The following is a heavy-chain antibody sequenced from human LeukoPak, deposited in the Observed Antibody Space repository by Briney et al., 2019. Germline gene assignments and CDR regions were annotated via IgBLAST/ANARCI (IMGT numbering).Heavy chain of an antibody. Sequence: GGSLRLSCAASGFIFNNYGLVWVRQAPGKGLEWVSAISNDGGGTTYADFVKGRFSVSRDNSKNTLFLQMNSLRAEDTALYCCAKGSSGYFFDLWGQGTLVTVSS. CDR1: GFIFNNYG. V-gene: IGHV3-23*01. D-gene: IGHD3-22*01. J-gene: IGHJ4*02. CDR2: ISNDGGGT. CDR3: AKGSSGYFFDL.